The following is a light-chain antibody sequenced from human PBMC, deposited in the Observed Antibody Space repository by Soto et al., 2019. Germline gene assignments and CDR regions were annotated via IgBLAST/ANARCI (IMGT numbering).Light chain of an antibody. V-gene: IGKV3-20*01. CDR3: PQYGISPGT. CDR2: GAS. CDR1: QSVRSNY. J-gene: IGKJ2*01. Sequence: EIVLTQSPGTLSLSPGERATLSCRASQSVRSNYLAWYQQKPGQAPSLLIYGASTRATGIPDRFSGSGSGTNFNLTITRLEPEDFAVYYCPQYGISPGTFGQGTKLEIK.